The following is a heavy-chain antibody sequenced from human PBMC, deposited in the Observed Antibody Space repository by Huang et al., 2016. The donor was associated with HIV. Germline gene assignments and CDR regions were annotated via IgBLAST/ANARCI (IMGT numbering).Heavy chain of an antibody. CDR1: GGSLSDYY. CDR3: ARPRMTATSSDATWSFFDS. Sequence: QVQLQQWGAGLLKPSGVLSLKCAVYGGSLSDYYWTWLRQSPGKGLEWIGEVNPRGLPTSNPSLRSRVTMSVDMSKNQFSLNLTSLTVADTAVYYCARPRMTATSSDATWSFFDSWGQGTLVIVSS. J-gene: IGHJ4*02. V-gene: IGHV4-34*02. CDR2: VNPRGLP. D-gene: IGHD2-21*02.